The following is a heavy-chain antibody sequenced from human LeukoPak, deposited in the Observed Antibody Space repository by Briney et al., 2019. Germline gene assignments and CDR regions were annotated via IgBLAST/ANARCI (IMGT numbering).Heavy chain of an antibody. J-gene: IGHJ3*02. V-gene: IGHV1-2*06. CDR1: GYTFTGYY. CDR3: ARDLVVVPAAKLDFPNAFDI. D-gene: IGHD2-2*01. CDR2: INPNSGGT. Sequence: ASVKVSCKASGYTFTGYYMHWVRQAPGQGLEWMGRINPNSGGTNYAQKFQGRVTMTRDASISTAYMELSRLRYDDTAVYYCARDLVVVPAAKLDFPNAFDIWGQGTMVTVSS.